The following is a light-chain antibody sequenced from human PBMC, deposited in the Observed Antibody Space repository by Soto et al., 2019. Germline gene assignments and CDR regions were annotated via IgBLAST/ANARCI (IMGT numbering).Light chain of an antibody. Sequence: EIVMTQSPATLSVSPGERATLSCRASQSVSSNLAWYQQKPGQTPKLLIYVASTRATGIPARFSGSGSATEFTLTISSLQSEDVAVYYCQQYNVWPLTFGGGTKVEFK. CDR1: QSVSSN. CDR2: VAS. CDR3: QQYNVWPLT. V-gene: IGKV3-15*01. J-gene: IGKJ4*01.